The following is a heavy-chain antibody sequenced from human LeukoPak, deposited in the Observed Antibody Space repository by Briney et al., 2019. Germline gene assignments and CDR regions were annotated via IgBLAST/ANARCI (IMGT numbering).Heavy chain of an antibody. V-gene: IGHV3-33*01. J-gene: IGHJ4*02. D-gene: IGHD4-17*01. CDR3: ARDGVYGDYYFDY. CDR1: GFTFSSYG. Sequence: GGSLRLSCAASGFTFSSYGMHWVRQAPGKGLEWVAVIWYDGSNKYYADSVKGRFTISRDNAKNTLYLQMNSLRAEDTAVYYCARDGVYGDYYFDYWGQGTLVTVSS. CDR2: IWYDGSNK.